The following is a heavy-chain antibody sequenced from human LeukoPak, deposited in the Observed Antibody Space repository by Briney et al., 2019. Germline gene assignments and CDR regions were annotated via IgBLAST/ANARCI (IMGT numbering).Heavy chain of an antibody. D-gene: IGHD3-16*01. CDR2: ISGSAGRT. CDR3: AKDLPAGSWGSVDFYYGLDV. J-gene: IGHJ6*02. V-gene: IGHV3-23*01. CDR1: GFTFSSYA. Sequence: GGSLRLSCAASGFTFSSYALSWVRQTPGKRLEWVSAISGSAGRTYYADSVQGRFTISRDNSKDTLYLQMNSLRADDTAVYYCAKDLPAGSWGSVDFYYGLDVWGQGTTVTVSS.